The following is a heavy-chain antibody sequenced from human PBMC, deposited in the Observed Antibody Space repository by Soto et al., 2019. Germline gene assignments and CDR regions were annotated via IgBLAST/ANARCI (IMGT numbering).Heavy chain of an antibody. CDR1: GGSISSYY. CDR2: IYTSGST. D-gene: IGHD6-13*01. J-gene: IGHJ5*02. Sequence: QVQLQESGPGLVKPSETLSLTCTVSGGSISSYYWSWIRQPAGKGLEWIGRIYTSGSTNYNPSLKSRVTMSVDTSKNQFSLKLSSVTAADTAVYYCAREIAAADYNWFDPWGQGTLVTVSS. CDR3: AREIAAADYNWFDP. V-gene: IGHV4-4*07.